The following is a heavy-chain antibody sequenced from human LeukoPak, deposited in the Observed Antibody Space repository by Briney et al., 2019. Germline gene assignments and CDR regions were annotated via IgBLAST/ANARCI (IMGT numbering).Heavy chain of an antibody. J-gene: IGHJ4*02. V-gene: IGHV3-30*04. Sequence: SGGSLRLSCAASGFTFSSYAMHWVRQAPGKGLEWVAVISFDGSDKFYADSVKGRFTISRDNSKNTLYLQMNSLRAEDTAVYYCAKHAVVTPASDADYWGQGTLVTVST. CDR2: ISFDGSDK. D-gene: IGHD4-23*01. CDR1: GFTFSSYA. CDR3: AKHAVVTPASDADY.